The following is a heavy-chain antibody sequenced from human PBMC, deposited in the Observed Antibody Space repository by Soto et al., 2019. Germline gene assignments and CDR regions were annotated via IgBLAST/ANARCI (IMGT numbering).Heavy chain of an antibody. V-gene: IGHV4-39*01. Sequence: SETLSLTCTVSGGSISSSSYYWGWIRQPPGKGLEWIGSISYSGSTYYNPSLKSRVTISVNTSKNQFSLKLSSVTAADTAVYYCASYYYDSSGYYYVPGVYWGQGTLVTVSS. CDR1: GGSISSSSYY. CDR3: ASYYYDSSGYYYVPGVY. J-gene: IGHJ4*02. D-gene: IGHD3-22*01. CDR2: ISYSGST.